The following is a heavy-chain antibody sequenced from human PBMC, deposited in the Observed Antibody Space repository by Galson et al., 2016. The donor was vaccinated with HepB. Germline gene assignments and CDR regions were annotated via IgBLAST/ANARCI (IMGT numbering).Heavy chain of an antibody. CDR2: IIPLFGAT. Sequence: SVKVSCKASGGTFSNFAISWLRQAPGQGLEWMGGIIPLFGATNYAQKFQGRVTITADKSTSTAYMELSSLTSEDTAVYYCARGPTIPTGGTLYFDHWGQGTLVTVSS. J-gene: IGHJ4*02. V-gene: IGHV1-69*06. D-gene: IGHD6-13*01. CDR3: ARGPTIPTGGTLYFDH. CDR1: GGTFSNFA.